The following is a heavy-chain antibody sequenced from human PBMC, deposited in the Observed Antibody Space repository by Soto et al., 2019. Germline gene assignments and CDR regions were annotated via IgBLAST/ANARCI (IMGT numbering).Heavy chain of an antibody. V-gene: IGHV1-69*13. CDR1: GGTFCSYA. J-gene: IGHJ1*01. D-gene: IGHD6-19*01. CDR2: IIPIFGTA. Sequence: SVKVSCKASGGTFCSYAISWVRQAPGQGLKRMRRIIPIFGTANYAQKFQGRVTITADESTSTAYMELSSLRSEDTAVFYFATSSYSSGWYGLYFQHWGQGTLVTVSS. CDR3: ATSSYSSGWYGLYFQH.